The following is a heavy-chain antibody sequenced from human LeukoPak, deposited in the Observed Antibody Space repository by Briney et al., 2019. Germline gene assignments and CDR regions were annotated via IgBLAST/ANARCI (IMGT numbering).Heavy chain of an antibody. J-gene: IGHJ4*02. CDR3: ARVRYSGSYYSDY. V-gene: IGHV3-74*01. D-gene: IGHD1-26*01. CDR2: INSDASDI. CDR1: GFTLSKYW. Sequence: GGSLRLSCAASGFTLSKYWMHWVRQVPGKGLVWISRINSDASDISYADFVKGRFTISRDNAKNTVYLQMNSLRAEDTAVYYCARVRYSGSYYSDYWGQGTLVTVSS.